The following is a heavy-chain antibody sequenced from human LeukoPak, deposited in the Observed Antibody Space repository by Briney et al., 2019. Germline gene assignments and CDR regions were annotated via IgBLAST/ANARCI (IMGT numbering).Heavy chain of an antibody. V-gene: IGHV3-23*01. D-gene: IGHD3-3*02. CDR3: ARLISTSTSRFSDY. Sequence: GGSLRLSCAASGFTFSSYAMSWVRQAPGKGLEWVSAICISGENTYYADSVKGRFTISRDTSRNTPYLQMHSLRAEDTAVYYCARLISTSTSRFSDYWGQGTLVTVSS. J-gene: IGHJ4*02. CDR1: GFTFSSYA. CDR2: ICISGENT.